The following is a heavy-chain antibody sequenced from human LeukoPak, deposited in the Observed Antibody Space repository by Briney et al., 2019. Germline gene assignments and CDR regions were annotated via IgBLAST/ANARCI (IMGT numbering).Heavy chain of an antibody. D-gene: IGHD3-10*01. CDR3: AKRGPIYSASPGNYFDY. Sequence: GGSLRLSCTASGFTFSTCGMSWVRQAPGKGLEWVSSISGNDDGIYYADSVKGRFTISRDNSKNTLYLQMNSLRAEDTAIYYCAKRGPIYSASPGNYFDYWGQGTLVTVSS. V-gene: IGHV3-23*01. J-gene: IGHJ4*02. CDR1: GFTFSTCG. CDR2: ISGNDDGI.